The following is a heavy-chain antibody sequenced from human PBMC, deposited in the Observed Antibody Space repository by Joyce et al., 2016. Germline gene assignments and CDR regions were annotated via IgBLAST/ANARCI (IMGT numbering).Heavy chain of an antibody. Sequence: EVRMVESGGDLVKPGASFRLSCVASGIGFSYSWRSWGRQAQGKGLEGVGRIKSNTDGGATDYSAAVKGRFSISRDDSESRLYLQMNSLKTDDTGIDYCVKVKGGSAYHFDYWGQGTLVIVSS. CDR2: IKSNTDGGAT. CDR1: GIGFSYSW. J-gene: IGHJ4*02. CDR3: VKVKGGSAYHFDY. D-gene: IGHD6-6*01. V-gene: IGHV3-15*01.